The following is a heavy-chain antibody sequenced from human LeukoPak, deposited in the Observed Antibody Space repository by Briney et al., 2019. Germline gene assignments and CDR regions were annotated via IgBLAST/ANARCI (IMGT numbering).Heavy chain of an antibody. D-gene: IGHD6-13*01. V-gene: IGHV1-8*01. Sequence: ASVKVSCKPSGYTFTTFDINWVRQAPGQGLEWMGWMNPVSGNAGSAQKFQGRVTLTRDTSISTAYMELSSLRSDDTAFYYCARAPMGAAALYWGQGTLVTVSS. CDR1: GYTFTTFD. J-gene: IGHJ4*02. CDR2: MNPVSGNA. CDR3: ARAPMGAAALY.